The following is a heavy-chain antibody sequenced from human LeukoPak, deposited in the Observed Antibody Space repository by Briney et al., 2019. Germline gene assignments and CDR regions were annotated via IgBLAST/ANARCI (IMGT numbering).Heavy chain of an antibody. CDR1: GYTFSSYG. D-gene: IGHD1-7*01. V-gene: IGHV1-18*01. CDR3: AKTGPTKYYYYMDV. J-gene: IGHJ6*03. CDR2: ISAYNINT. Sequence: VASVKVSCKASGYTFSSYGISWVRQAPGQGLEWMGWISAYNINTNYAQKFQGRVTMTTDTATSTAYMGLRSLRSDDTAVYYCAKTGPTKYYYYMDVWGKGTTVTVSS.